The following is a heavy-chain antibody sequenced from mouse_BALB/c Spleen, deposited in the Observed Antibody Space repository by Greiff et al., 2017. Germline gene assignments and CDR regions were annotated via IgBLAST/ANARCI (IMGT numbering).Heavy chain of an antibody. CDR2: IYPGNGGT. J-gene: IGHJ4*01. CDR1: GYTFTSYN. CDR3: ARGRRGSSPYYYAMDY. V-gene: IGHV1-12*01. D-gene: IGHD1-1*01. Sequence: QVQLQQSGAELVRSGASVKMSCKASGYTFTSYNMHWVKQTPGQGLEWIGYIYPGNGGTNYNQKFKGKATLTADTSSSTAYMQISSLTSEDSAVYFCARGRRGSSPYYYAMDYWGQGTSVTVSS.